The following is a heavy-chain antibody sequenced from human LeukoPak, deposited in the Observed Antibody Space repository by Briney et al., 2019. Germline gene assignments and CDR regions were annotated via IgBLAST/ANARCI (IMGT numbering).Heavy chain of an antibody. D-gene: IGHD6-19*01. CDR2: IYPGYSDT. V-gene: IGHV5-51*01. Sequence: GGTPQISCQGSGSTFTSYWIGWGPPMPGKGVEGMGIIYPGYSDTIYSPTFQGQVTISADKSISTAHLQWSSLKASDTAMYYCARLIAVADYYFDYWGQGTLVTVSS. CDR1: GSTFTSYW. CDR3: ARLIAVADYYFDY. J-gene: IGHJ4*02.